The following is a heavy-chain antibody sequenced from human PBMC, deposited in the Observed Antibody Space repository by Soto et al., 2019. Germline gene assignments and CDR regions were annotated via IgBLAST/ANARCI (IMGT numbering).Heavy chain of an antibody. CDR3: ARAHCSSVSCYHPFYYYYMDV. CDR1: GYTFNRHG. Sequence: VELVQSGAEVKKPGASVKVSCKASGYTFNRHGITWVRQAPGQGLEWMGWINPYNGNTDSEQRLQGRVTMTTDTSKNTAYLELRSLRSDDTAVYYCARAHCSSVSCYHPFYYYYMDVWGKGTTVTVSS. CDR2: INPYNGNT. V-gene: IGHV1-18*01. J-gene: IGHJ6*03. D-gene: IGHD2-2*01.